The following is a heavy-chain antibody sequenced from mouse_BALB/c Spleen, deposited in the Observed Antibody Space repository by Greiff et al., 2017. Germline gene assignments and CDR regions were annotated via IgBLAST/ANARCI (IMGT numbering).Heavy chain of an antibody. CDR3: ARGDWDGEDYFDY. CDR1: GFSLSTSGMG. Sequence: QVTLKVSGPGILQPSQTLSLTCSFSGFSLSTSGMGVSWIRQPSGKGLEWLAHSYWDDDKYYNPSLKRRLTISKDTSSNQVFLKITSVDTADTATYYCARGDWDGEDYFDYWGQGTSVTVSS. D-gene: IGHD4-1*01. CDR2: SYWDDDK. J-gene: IGHJ2*02. V-gene: IGHV8-12*01.